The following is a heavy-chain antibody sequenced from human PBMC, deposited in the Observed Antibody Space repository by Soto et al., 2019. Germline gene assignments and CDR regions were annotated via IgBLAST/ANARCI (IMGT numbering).Heavy chain of an antibody. D-gene: IGHD6-13*01. CDR3: ARSVLAAGRYYYYYGMDV. V-gene: IGHV1-69*12. CDR2: IIPIFGTA. J-gene: IGHJ6*02. Sequence: QVQLVQSGAEVKKPGSSVKVSCKASGGTFSSYAISWVRQAPGQGLEWMGGIIPIFGTANYAQKFQGRVTITADESTSTAYMELSSLRSEDTAVYYCARSVLAAGRYYYYYGMDVWGQGTTVTVSS. CDR1: GGTFSSYA.